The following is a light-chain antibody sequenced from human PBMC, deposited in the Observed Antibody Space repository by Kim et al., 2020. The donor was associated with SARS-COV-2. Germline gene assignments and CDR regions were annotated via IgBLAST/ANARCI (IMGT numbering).Light chain of an antibody. CDR3: QQYNNWPYT. CDR1: QSVSSD. J-gene: IGKJ2*01. V-gene: IGKV3-15*01. Sequence: EIVMTQSPVTLSVSPGERATLSCRASQSVSSDLAWYQQKPGQAPRLLIYGASTRATGIPARFSGSGSETEFTLTISSLQSEDFAVYYCQQYNNWPYTFGQGTKMDIK. CDR2: GAS.